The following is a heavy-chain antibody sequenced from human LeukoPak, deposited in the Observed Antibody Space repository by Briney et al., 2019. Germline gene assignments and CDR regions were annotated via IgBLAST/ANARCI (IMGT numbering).Heavy chain of an antibody. J-gene: IGHJ5*02. CDR1: GLTFSRYS. CDR3: AREAYSSSWFNWFDP. Sequence: PGGSLRLSCAASGLTFSRYSMNWVRQAPGKGLEWLSYISSDSDTIYYVDSVKGRFTISRDNAKNSLYLQMNSLRDEDTAVYYCAREAYSSSWFNWFDPWGQGILVTVSS. CDR2: ISSDSDTI. D-gene: IGHD6-13*01. V-gene: IGHV3-48*02.